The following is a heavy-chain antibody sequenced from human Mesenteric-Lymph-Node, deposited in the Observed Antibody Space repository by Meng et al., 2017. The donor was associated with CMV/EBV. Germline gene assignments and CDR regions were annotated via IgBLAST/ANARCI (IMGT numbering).Heavy chain of an antibody. J-gene: IGHJ4*02. CDR2: IWYDGSNK. D-gene: IGHD2-15*01. V-gene: IGHV3-33*06. Sequence: CAASGFTFSSYGMPWVRQAPGKGLEWVAVIWYDGSNKYYADSVKGRFTISRDNSKNTLYLQMNSLRAEDTAVYYCAKEGGRGAYFDYWGQGTLVTVSS. CDR3: AKEGGRGAYFDY. CDR1: GFTFSSYG.